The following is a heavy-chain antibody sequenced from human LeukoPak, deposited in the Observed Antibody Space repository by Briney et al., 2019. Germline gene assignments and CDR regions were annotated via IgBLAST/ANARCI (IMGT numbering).Heavy chain of an antibody. D-gene: IGHD3-10*01. Sequence: GRSLRLSCAASGFTFSSYGMHWVRQAPGKGLEWVAAIWYDGSNKYYADSVKGRFTICRDNSKNTLYLQMNSLRAEDTAVYYCARVGFGELFDVFDIWGQGTMVTVSS. CDR1: GFTFSSYG. CDR2: IWYDGSNK. V-gene: IGHV3-33*01. J-gene: IGHJ3*02. CDR3: ARVGFGELFDVFDI.